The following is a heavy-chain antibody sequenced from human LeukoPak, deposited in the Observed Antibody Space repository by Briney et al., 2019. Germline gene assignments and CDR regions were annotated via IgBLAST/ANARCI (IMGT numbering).Heavy chain of an antibody. CDR1: GGTFSSYA. V-gene: IGHV1-69*05. CDR3: ARVVDDYYYYMDV. J-gene: IGHJ6*03. D-gene: IGHD2-21*01. CDR2: IIPIFGTA. Sequence: GASVKVSCKASGGTFSSYAISWVRQAPGRGLEWMGGIIPIFGTANYAQKFQGRVTITTDESTSTAYMELSSLRSEDTAVYYCARVVDDYYYYMDVWGKGTTVTVSS.